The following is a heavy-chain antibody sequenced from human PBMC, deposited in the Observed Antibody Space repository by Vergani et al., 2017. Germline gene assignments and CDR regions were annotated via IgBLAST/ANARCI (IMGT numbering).Heavy chain of an antibody. CDR1: GDSISRSHYY. CDR2: IYYSGST. V-gene: IGHV4-39*01. J-gene: IGHJ4*02. Sequence: QLQLQESGPGLVKPSETLSLSCRVSGDSISRSHYYWGWIRQPPGKGLEWIGSIYYSGSTYYNPSLKSRVTISVDTSKNQFSLKLSSVTAADTAVYYCASTNPGIAAASYAAWGVYWGQGTLVTVSS. CDR3: ASTNPGIAAASYAAWGVY. D-gene: IGHD6-13*01.